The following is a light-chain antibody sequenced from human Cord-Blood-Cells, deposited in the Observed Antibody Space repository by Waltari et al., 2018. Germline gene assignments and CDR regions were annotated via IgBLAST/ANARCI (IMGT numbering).Light chain of an antibody. CDR2: DAS. J-gene: IGKJ3*01. CDR3: QQYDNLPA. CDR1: QDISNY. Sequence: DIQMTQSPSSLSASVGDRVTITCQASQDISNYLNWYQQKPEKAPKLLIYDASNLETGVLSRFSRSGSGTDFTFTISSLQPEDIATYYCQQYDNLPAFGPGTKVDIK. V-gene: IGKV1-33*01.